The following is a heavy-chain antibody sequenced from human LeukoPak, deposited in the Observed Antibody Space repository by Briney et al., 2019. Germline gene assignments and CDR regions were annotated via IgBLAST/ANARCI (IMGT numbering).Heavy chain of an antibody. Sequence: SVKVSCKASGGTFSSYAISWVRQAPGQGLEWMGGIIPIFGTANYAQKFQGRVTITADESTSTAYMELSSLRSEDTAVYYCASSDSSGYYVDYWGQGTLVTVSS. V-gene: IGHV1-69*13. CDR3: ASSDSSGYYVDY. D-gene: IGHD3-22*01. J-gene: IGHJ4*02. CDR1: GGTFSSYA. CDR2: IIPIFGTA.